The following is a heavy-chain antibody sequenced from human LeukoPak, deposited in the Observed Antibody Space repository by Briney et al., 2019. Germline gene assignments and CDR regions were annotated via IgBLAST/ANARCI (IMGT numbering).Heavy chain of an antibody. CDR2: ISGSGGST. J-gene: IGHJ4*02. CDR3: ARARGSGSYYRAYFDY. CDR1: GFTFSSYA. V-gene: IGHV3-23*01. Sequence: PGGSLRLSCAASGFTFSSYAMGWVRQAPGKGLGWVSAISGSGGSTDYADSVKGRFTISRDNSKNTVYLQMNSLRAEDTAVYYCARARGSGSYYRAYFDYWGQGTLVTVSS. D-gene: IGHD3-10*01.